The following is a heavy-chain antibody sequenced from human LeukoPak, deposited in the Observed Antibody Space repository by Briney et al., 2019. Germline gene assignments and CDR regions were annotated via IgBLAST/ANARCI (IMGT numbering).Heavy chain of an antibody. J-gene: IGHJ4*02. V-gene: IGHV3-23*01. D-gene: IGHD2-2*01. Sequence: GGSLRLSCAASGFTFSSYAMSWVRQAPGKGLEWVSAISGSGGSTYYADSVKGRFTISRDNSKNTLYLQMNSLRSDDTAVYYCARVAPQIVVVPAAMVYWGQGTLVTVSS. CDR2: ISGSGGST. CDR1: GFTFSSYA. CDR3: ARVAPQIVVVPAAMVY.